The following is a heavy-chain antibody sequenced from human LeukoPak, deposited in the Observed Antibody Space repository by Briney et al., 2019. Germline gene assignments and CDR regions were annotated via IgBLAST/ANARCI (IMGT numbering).Heavy chain of an antibody. CDR3: ATVGPFGVVTYDAFDI. D-gene: IGHD3-3*01. CDR1: GYTFTSYY. V-gene: IGHV1-2*02. J-gene: IGHJ3*02. Sequence: ASVKVSCKASGYTFTSYYMHWVRQAPGQGLEWMGWINPNSGGTNYAQKFQGRVTMTRDTSISTAYMELSRLRSDDTAVYYCATVGPFGVVTYDAFDIWGQGTMVTVSS. CDR2: INPNSGGT.